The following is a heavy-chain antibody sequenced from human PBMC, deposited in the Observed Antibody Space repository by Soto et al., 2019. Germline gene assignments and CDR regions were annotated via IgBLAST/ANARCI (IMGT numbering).Heavy chain of an antibody. Sequence: QEQLVQSGAEVKKPGSSVKVSCKASGGLFSSYPISWVRQVPGQGLEWMGGIIPVFQTAYYTQSFQGRVTIAPDESMNTAYMELSSLRSADTAIYYCARGGSGYTWFNEFWGQGTLVTVSS. V-gene: IGHV1-69*01. CDR2: IIPVFQTA. CDR1: GGLFSSYP. J-gene: IGHJ4*02. CDR3: ARGGSGYTWFNEF. D-gene: IGHD3-22*01.